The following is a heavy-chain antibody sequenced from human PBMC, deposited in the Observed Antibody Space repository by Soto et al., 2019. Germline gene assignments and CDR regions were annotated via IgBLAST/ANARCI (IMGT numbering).Heavy chain of an antibody. CDR2: ISGSGSST. D-gene: IGHD4-17*01. Sequence: GGSLRLSCAASGFTFSSYAMSWVRQAPGKGLEWVSAISGSGSSTYYADSVKGRFTISRDNSKNTLYLQMNSLRAEDTAVYYCAKWVGDDTYAEYFQHWGQGTLVTVSS. CDR3: AKWVGDDTYAEYFQH. CDR1: GFTFSSYA. V-gene: IGHV3-23*01. J-gene: IGHJ1*01.